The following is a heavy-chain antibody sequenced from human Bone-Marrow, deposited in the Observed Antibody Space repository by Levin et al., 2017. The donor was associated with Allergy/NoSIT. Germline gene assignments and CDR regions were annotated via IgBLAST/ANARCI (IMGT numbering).Heavy chain of an antibody. CDR3: ARKLITPVYYYDSSGYYYRGQEGHFDY. CDR2: INHSGST. J-gene: IGHJ4*02. CDR1: GGSFSGYY. Sequence: SETLSLTCAVYGGSFSGYYWSWIRQPPGKGLEWIGEINHSGSTNYNPSLKSRVTISVDTSKNQFSLKLSSVTAADTAVYYCARKLITPVYYYDSSGYYYRGQEGHFDYWGQGTLVTVSS. V-gene: IGHV4-34*01. D-gene: IGHD3-22*01.